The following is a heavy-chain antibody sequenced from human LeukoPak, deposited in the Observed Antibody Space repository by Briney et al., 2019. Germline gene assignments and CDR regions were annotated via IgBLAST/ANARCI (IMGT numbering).Heavy chain of an antibody. V-gene: IGHV4-4*09. J-gene: IGHJ5*02. D-gene: IGHD1-20*01. CDR2: IFISGST. CDR1: GDSVYSSY. Sequence: SETLSLTCSVSGDSVYSSYWSWLRQPPGKGLEWLGYIFISGSTKYNPSLKSRVSMSLDTSKNQFSLKLSAVTAADTAVYYCASLNWNGPYIWFDPWGPGTLITVPS. CDR3: ASLNWNGPYIWFDP.